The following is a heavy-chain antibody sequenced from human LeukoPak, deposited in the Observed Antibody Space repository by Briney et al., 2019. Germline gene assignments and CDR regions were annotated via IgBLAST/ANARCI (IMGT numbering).Heavy chain of an antibody. V-gene: IGHV3-30*18. J-gene: IGHJ4*02. CDR1: GFTFSSYG. CDR2: ISYDGSHK. CDR3: AKDHRDYDSSGSFDY. Sequence: GRSLRLSCVASGFTFSSYGMHWVRQAPGKGLEWVAVISYDGSHKYYADSVKVRFTISRDNSKNTLYLQMNSLRAEDTAVYSCAKDHRDYDSSGSFDYWGQGTLVTVSS. D-gene: IGHD3-22*01.